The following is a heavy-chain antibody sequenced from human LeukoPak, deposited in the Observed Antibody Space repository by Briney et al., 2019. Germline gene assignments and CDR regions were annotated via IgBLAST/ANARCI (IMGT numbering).Heavy chain of an antibody. D-gene: IGHD7-27*01. CDR1: GFTFSSYG. J-gene: IGHJ4*02. CDR3: AKGVQSLGYYFDY. Sequence: GGSLRLSCAASGFTFSSYGMHWVRQAPGKGLEWVAFIRYDGNNKYYADSVKGRITISRDNSNNTLYLQMNSLGGEDAAVYFCAKGVQSLGYYFDYWGQGTLVTVSS. V-gene: IGHV3-30*02. CDR2: IRYDGNNK.